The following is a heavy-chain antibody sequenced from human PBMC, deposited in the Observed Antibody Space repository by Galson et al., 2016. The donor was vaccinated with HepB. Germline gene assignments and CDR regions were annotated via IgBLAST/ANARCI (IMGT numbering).Heavy chain of an antibody. Sequence: SETLSLTCTVSGGSISSRSYYWGWIRQPPEKGLEWIGSLSYSGSIYYNPSLKSRVTLSVDTSKNQFSLKLTSVTAADTAVDYCARHDSDGEYPGPFFDFWGQGTLVTVSS. CDR2: LSYSGSI. J-gene: IGHJ4*02. CDR3: ARHDSDGEYPGPFFDF. V-gene: IGHV4-39*01. CDR1: GGSISSRSYY. D-gene: IGHD2/OR15-2a*01.